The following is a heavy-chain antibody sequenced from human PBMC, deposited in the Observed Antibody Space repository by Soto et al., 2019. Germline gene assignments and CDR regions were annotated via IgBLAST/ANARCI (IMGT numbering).Heavy chain of an antibody. CDR3: AKLVFPWDLYYDFWSGSPTPEN. D-gene: IGHD3-3*01. V-gene: IGHV3-30*18. CDR2: ISYDGSNK. Sequence: GGSLRLSCAASGFTFSSYGMHWVRQAPGKGLEWVAVISYDGSNKYYADSVKGRFTISRDNSKNTLYLQMNSLRAEDTAVYYCAKLVFPWDLYYDFWSGSPTPENWGQGTLVTVSS. CDR1: GFTFSSYG. J-gene: IGHJ4*02.